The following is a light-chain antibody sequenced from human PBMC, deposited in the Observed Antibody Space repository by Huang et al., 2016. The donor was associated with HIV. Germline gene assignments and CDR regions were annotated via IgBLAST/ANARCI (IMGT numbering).Light chain of an antibody. CDR3: QHFHTLPYT. CDR2: DAS. J-gene: IGKJ2*01. V-gene: IGKV1-33*01. CDR1: QDISKN. Sequence: DIQMTQSPSSLSASVGDRVTISCQASQDISKNVNWYQHEPGKAPKLLIYDASHLPPGVPPRFSGTGSGTYFSLTINSLQAEDTATYYCQHFHTLPYTFGQGTNLEIK.